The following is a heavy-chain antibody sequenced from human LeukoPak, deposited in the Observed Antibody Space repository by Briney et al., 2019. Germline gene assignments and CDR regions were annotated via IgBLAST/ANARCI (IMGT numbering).Heavy chain of an antibody. CDR3: ARDPSPYYYDSSGYATKNWFDP. D-gene: IGHD3-22*01. CDR2: INPNSGGT. Sequence: ASVKVSCKASGYTFTGYYMHWVRQAPGQGLEWMGWINPNSGGTNYAQKFQGRVTMTRDASISTAYMELSRLRSDDTAVYYCARDPSPYYYDSSGYATKNWFDPWGQGTLVTVSS. V-gene: IGHV1-2*02. J-gene: IGHJ5*02. CDR1: GYTFTGYY.